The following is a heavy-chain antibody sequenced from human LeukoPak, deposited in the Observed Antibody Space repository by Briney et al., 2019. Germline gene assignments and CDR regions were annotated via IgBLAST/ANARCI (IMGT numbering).Heavy chain of an antibody. V-gene: IGHV4-34*01. CDR1: GGSFSGYY. CDR2: INHSGST. CDR3: ARGTSYLYNWNYRLVWFDP. Sequence: SETLSLTCAVYGGSFSGYYWSWIRQPPGKGLEWIGEINHSGSTNYNSSLKSRVTISVDTSKHQFSLKVSSVTAADTAVYYCARGTSYLYNWNYRLVWFDPWGQGTLVTVSS. J-gene: IGHJ5*02. D-gene: IGHD1-7*01.